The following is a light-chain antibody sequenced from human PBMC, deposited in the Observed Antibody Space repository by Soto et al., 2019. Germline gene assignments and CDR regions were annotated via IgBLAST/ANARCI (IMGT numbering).Light chain of an antibody. CDR3: APWNDSLNGLV. CDR1: SSNIGSNT. V-gene: IGLV1-44*01. J-gene: IGLJ2*01. Sequence: QSVLTQPPSASGTPGQRVTISCSGSSSNIGSNTVNWYQQLPGTAPKLLIYSNNQRPSGVPDRFSGSKSGTSASLAISGLQSEDEADYYCAPWNDSLNGLVFGGGTKVTVL. CDR2: SNN.